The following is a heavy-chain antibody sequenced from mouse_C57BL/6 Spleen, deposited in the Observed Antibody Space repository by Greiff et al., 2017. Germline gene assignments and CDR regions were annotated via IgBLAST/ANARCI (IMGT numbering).Heavy chain of an antibody. D-gene: IGHD2-4*01. J-gene: IGHJ3*01. CDR1: GFSLTSDG. CDR2: IWSGGST. V-gene: IGHV2-2*01. CDR3: ARTPGRLEGYAY. Sequence: QVQLQQSGPGLVQPSQSLSITCTVSGFSLTSDGVHWVRQSPGKGLEWLGVIWSGGSTDYYAAFISRLSISKDNSKSQVIFKLNSLQADDKAIYYCARTPGRLEGYAYWGHGPLVTVAA.